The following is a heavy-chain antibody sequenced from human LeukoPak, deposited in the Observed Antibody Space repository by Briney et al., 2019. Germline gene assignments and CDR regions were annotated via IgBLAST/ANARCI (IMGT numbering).Heavy chain of an antibody. CDR3: TRDQTPYY. J-gene: IGHJ4*02. CDR1: GFTFSDYA. Sequence: GGSLRLSCGASGFTFSDYAMTWVRQAPGKGLEWVGFIRSKAYGGTTEYAASVKGRFTISRDDSKSIAYLQMNSLKTEDTAVYYCTRDQTPYYWGQGTLVTVSS. CDR2: IRSKAYGGTT. V-gene: IGHV3-49*04.